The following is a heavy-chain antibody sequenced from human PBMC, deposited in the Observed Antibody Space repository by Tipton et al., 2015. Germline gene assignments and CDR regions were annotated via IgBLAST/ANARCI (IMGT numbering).Heavy chain of an antibody. J-gene: IGHJ4*02. D-gene: IGHD2-2*01. V-gene: IGHV3-21*01. CDR3: ARVVGKYDFDS. CDR1: GFTFSSYT. Sequence: SLRLSCAASGFTFSSYTMNWVRQAPGKGLEWVSSVSSSSSYIYYADSVKGRFTISRGNARNSLYLQMNSLRAEDTAVYYCARVVGKYDFDSWGQGTLVTVSS. CDR2: VSSSSSYI.